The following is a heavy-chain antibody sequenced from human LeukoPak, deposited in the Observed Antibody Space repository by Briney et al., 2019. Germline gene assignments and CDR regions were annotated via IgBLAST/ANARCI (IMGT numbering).Heavy chain of an antibody. J-gene: IGHJ4*02. CDR3: ARDLSPVVRASPMGY. Sequence: GGSLRPSCAASGFTFTNYGMHWVRQAPGKGLEWVALITYDGYYKYYSDSVRGRFTISSDTSKNTLYLQMNSLRAEDTAVYYCARDLSPVVRASPMGYWGQGTPVTVSS. CDR2: ITYDGYYK. CDR1: GFTFTNYG. D-gene: IGHD3-10*01. V-gene: IGHV3-30*03.